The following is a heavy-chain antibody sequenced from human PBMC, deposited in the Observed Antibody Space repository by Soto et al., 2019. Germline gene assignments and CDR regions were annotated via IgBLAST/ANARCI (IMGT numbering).Heavy chain of an antibody. CDR2: ITPYNTNT. J-gene: IGHJ5*02. Sequence: ASVKVSCKASGYTFTSFGISWVRQAPGQGLEWMGWITPYNTNTHYAQNLQGRVTMTADTSTSTAYMELRSLRSDDTAVYYCARYSSGYYGGNWFDPWGQGTLVTVSS. D-gene: IGHD6-19*01. V-gene: IGHV1-18*01. CDR3: ARYSSGYYGGNWFDP. CDR1: GYTFTSFG.